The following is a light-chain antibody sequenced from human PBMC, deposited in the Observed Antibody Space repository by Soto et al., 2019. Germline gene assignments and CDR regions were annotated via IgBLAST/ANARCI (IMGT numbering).Light chain of an antibody. V-gene: IGLV1-44*01. Sequence: QPVLTQPPSASGTPGQRVTISCSGSSSNIGSNDVNWYQQLPGAAPKLLIYTSDQRPSGVPDRFSGSKSGTSASLAISGLQSEDEADYYCAAWDDSLNAPDVFGTGTKLTVL. CDR1: SSNIGSND. J-gene: IGLJ1*01. CDR3: AAWDDSLNAPDV. CDR2: TSD.